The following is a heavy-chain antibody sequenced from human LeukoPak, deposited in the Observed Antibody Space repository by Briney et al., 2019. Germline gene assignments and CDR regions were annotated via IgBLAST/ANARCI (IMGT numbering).Heavy chain of an antibody. J-gene: IGHJ4*02. CDR3: TRGLPRDGLVVIAAANEY. D-gene: IGHD2-2*01. CDR1: GYTFSSYD. V-gene: IGHV1-8*03. CDR2: MNPKTGNT. Sequence: ASVKVSCKASGYTFSSYDINWVRQAAGQGLEWMGWMNPKTGNTGFSQKFQGRVTITRDTSISTAYMELSRLTSEDAGVYYCTRGLPRDGLVVIAAANEYWGQGSLVTVSS.